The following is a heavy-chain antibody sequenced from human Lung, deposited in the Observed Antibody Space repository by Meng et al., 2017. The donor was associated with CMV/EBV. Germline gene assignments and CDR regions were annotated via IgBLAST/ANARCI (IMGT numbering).Heavy chain of an antibody. V-gene: IGHV3-9*01. CDR1: GFTFDNYA. D-gene: IGHD6-19*01. J-gene: IGHJ4*02. Sequence: SXVASGFTFDNYAMHWVRQAPGKGLKWVSGISWNSDTIDYAASVRGRFTVSRDNAKHSLYLQVNSLRIEDTALYYCAKDSSAWYGGIDFDYWGQGAXVTVSS. CDR3: AKDSSAWYGGIDFDY. CDR2: ISWNSDTI.